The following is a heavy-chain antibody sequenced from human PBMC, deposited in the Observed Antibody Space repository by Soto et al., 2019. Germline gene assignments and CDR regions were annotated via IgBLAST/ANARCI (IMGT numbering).Heavy chain of an antibody. CDR1: GGSISSSGYY. Sequence: SETLSLTCTVSGGSISSSGYYWGWIRQPPGKGLEWIGTIYYSGSTYYNPSLKSRVTISVDTSKNQFSLKLSSVTAADTAVYFCTRRSRWYYYGTASYYNLWFDSWGQGTLVTVSS. CDR2: IYYSGST. D-gene: IGHD3-10*01. V-gene: IGHV4-39*01. CDR3: TRRSRWYYYGTASYYNLWFDS. J-gene: IGHJ5*01.